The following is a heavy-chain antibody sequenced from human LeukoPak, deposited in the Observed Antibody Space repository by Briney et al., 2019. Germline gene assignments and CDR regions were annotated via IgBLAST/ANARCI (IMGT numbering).Heavy chain of an antibody. CDR3: ARDGGPSPFDY. V-gene: IGHV4-59*01. CDR2: IYYSGST. Sequence: SETLSLTCTVSGGSISSYYWSWIRQPPGKGLEWIGYIYYSGSTNYNPSLKSRVTISVDTSKNQFSLKLSSVTAADTAVYYRARDGGPSPFDYWGQGTLVTVSS. CDR1: GGSISSYY. J-gene: IGHJ4*02.